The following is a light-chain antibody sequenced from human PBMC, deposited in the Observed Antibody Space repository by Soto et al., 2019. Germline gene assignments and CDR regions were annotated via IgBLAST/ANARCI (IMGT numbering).Light chain of an antibody. CDR1: SSDVGGYDY. Sequence: QSALTQPASVSGSPGQSITISCTGTSSDVGGYDYVSWYQQYPGKAPKLLIFDVSNRPSGVSPRFSGSKSGNTASLTIFGLQAEDEADYYCTSYTSINTRVFGGGTKVTVL. J-gene: IGLJ2*01. V-gene: IGLV2-14*03. CDR2: DVS. CDR3: TSYTSINTRV.